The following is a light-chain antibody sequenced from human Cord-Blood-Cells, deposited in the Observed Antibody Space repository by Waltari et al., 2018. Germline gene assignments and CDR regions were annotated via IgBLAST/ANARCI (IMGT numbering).Light chain of an antibody. CDR3: QQYGSSPYT. CDR1: QSVSSSY. V-gene: IGKV3-20*01. J-gene: IGKJ2*01. Sequence: IVLTQPPGPLSLSPGSKATLSCRASQSVSSSYLAWYQQKPGQAPRLLIYGASSRATGIPDRFSGSGSGTDFTLTISRLEPEDFAVYYCQQYGSSPYTFGQGTKLEIK. CDR2: GAS.